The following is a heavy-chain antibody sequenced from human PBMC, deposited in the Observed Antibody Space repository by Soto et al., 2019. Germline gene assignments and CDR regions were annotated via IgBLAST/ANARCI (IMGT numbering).Heavy chain of an antibody. V-gene: IGHV1-18*01. D-gene: IGHD1-26*01. CDR3: AGQAGGDEPSYYYYYMDV. CDR1: DYTFTSYD. Sequence: QVPLVLSGAEVKKPGASVKVSCEASDYTFTSYDISWVRQAPGQGLEWMGWISAYNGNTNYAQKLQGRVTMTTDTSTSTAYMEMRRLRADDTAVYYCAGQAGGDEPSYYYYYMDVWGKGTTVTVSS. J-gene: IGHJ6*03. CDR2: ISAYNGNT.